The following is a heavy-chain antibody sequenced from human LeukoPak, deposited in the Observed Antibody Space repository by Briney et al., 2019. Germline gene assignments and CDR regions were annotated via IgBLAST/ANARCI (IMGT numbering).Heavy chain of an antibody. D-gene: IGHD2-2*01. CDR2: IYSGGST. Sequence: GGSLRLSCAASGFTVSSNYMSWVRQAPGKGLERVSVIYSGGSTYYADSVKGRFTISRDNSKNTLYLQMNSLRAEDTAVYYCARDSIVVPAAIGSQGGRGMDVWGQGTTVTVSS. V-gene: IGHV3-53*01. J-gene: IGHJ6*02. CDR1: GFTVSSNY. CDR3: ARDSIVVPAAIGSQGGRGMDV.